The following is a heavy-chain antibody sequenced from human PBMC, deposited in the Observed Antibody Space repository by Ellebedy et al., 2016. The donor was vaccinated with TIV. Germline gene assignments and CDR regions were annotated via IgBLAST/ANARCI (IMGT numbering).Heavy chain of an antibody. D-gene: IGHD3-3*02. J-gene: IGHJ3*02. Sequence: GESLKISCAASGFTVSTNAMSWVRQAPGKGLEWVSVIYSSGSAYYADSVKGRFTISRDSSKNTLCLQMNSLRAEETAVYYCAILTLGVSVFDIWGQGTMVTVSS. CDR1: GFTVSTNA. V-gene: IGHV3-53*01. CDR3: AILTLGVSVFDI. CDR2: IYSSGSA.